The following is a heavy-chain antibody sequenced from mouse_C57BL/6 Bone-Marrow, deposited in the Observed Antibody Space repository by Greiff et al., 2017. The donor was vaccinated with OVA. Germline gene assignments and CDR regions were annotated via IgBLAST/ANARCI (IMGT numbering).Heavy chain of an antibody. CDR3: ARRNYSNSLYAMDY. Sequence: VKLVASGPELVKPGASVKISCKASGYSFTSYYIHWVKQRPGQGLEWIGWIYPGSGNTKYNEKFKGKATLTADTSSSTAYMQLSSLTSEDSSVYYCARRNYSNSLYAMDYWGQGTSGTVSS. D-gene: IGHD2-5*01. CDR1: GYSFTSYY. CDR2: IYPGSGNT. J-gene: IGHJ4*01. V-gene: IGHV1-66*01.